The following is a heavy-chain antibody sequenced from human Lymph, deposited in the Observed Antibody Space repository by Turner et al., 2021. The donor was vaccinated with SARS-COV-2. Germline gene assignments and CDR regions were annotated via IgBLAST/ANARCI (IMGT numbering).Heavy chain of an antibody. CDR1: GGSISSSSHY. Sequence: QLQLQESGPGLVKPSETLSLTCTVSGGSISSSSHYWGWIRQPPGRGLEWIGHIYYSGSNYYNPSLKSRVTISVPPSKNHFSLPLSSVTAADTAVYYCARLVRRAEYSFDYWGQGTLVTVSS. J-gene: IGHJ4*02. CDR3: ARLVRRAEYSFDY. CDR2: IYYSGSN. D-gene: IGHD3-10*01. V-gene: IGHV4-39*02.